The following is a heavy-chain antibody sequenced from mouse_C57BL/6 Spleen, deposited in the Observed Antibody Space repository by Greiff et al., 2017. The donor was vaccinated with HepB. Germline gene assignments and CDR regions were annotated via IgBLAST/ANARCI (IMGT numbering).Heavy chain of an antibody. Sequence: EVKLMESGPVLVKPGASVKMSCKASGYTFTDYYMNWVKQSHGKSLEWIGVINPYNGGTSYNQKFKGKATLTVDKSSSTAYMELNSLTSEDSAVYYCARDGGDWYFDVWGTGTTVTVSS. CDR2: INPYNGGT. CDR3: ARDGGDWYFDV. J-gene: IGHJ1*03. V-gene: IGHV1-19*01. CDR1: GYTFTDYY.